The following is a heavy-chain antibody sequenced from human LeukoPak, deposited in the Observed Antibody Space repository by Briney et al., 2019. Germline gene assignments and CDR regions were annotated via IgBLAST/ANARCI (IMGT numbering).Heavy chain of an antibody. CDR3: ARGRGYYYDSSGYYSFDY. J-gene: IGHJ4*02. Sequence: PSQALSLTCTVSGDSISSGDYYWRWLRQPPGKGLEWIVYIYYSGSTYYNPSLKSRVTISVDTSKNQFSLKLSSVTAADTAVYYCARGRGYYYDSSGYYSFDYWGQGTLVTVSS. V-gene: IGHV4-30-4*01. CDR2: IYYSGST. D-gene: IGHD3-22*01. CDR1: GDSISSGDYY.